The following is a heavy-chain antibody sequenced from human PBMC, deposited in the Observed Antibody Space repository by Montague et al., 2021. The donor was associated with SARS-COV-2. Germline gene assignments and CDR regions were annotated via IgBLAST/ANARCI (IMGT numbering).Heavy chain of an antibody. Sequence: SETRSLTCTVSGGSISNIGYYWGWIRQPPGKGLEWIGSIFYSGNGYYNPSLKSRVSISVATSRSQFSLKVNSVTAADTAVYYCARQNGGLWFGEWLFDYWGQGVLVTVSS. CDR2: IFYSGNG. CDR3: ARQNGGLWFGEWLFDY. J-gene: IGHJ4*02. CDR1: GGSISNIGYY. V-gene: IGHV4-39*01. D-gene: IGHD3-10*01.